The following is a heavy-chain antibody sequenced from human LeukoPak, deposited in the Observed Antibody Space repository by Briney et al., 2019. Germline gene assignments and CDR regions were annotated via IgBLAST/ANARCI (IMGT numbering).Heavy chain of an antibody. J-gene: IGHJ5*02. D-gene: IGHD3-22*01. CDR2: INPSGGST. V-gene: IGHV1-46*01. Sequence: GASVKVSCKASGYTFTSYYMHWVRQAPGQGLEWMGIINPSGGSTSYAQKFQGRVTMTRDTSISTAYMELSRLRSDDTAVYYCARARRITMIVVANNWFDPWGQGTLVTVSS. CDR1: GYTFTSYY. CDR3: ARARRITMIVVANNWFDP.